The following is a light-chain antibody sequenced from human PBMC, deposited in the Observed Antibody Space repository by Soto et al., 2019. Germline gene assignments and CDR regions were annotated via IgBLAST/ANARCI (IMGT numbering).Light chain of an antibody. V-gene: IGLV2-8*01. CDR1: SSDVGGYNF. Sequence: QSVLTQPPSGSGSPGQSVTMSCTGTSSDVGGYNFVSWYQQHPGKAPKLMIYEVSKRPSGVPDRFSGSKSGNTASLTVSGLQAEDDADYYCSSYAGSNNYVFGTGTKVTVL. CDR2: EVS. CDR3: SSYAGSNNYV. J-gene: IGLJ1*01.